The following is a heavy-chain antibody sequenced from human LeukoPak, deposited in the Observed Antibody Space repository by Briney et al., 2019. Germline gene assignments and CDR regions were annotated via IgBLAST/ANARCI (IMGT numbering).Heavy chain of an antibody. CDR3: ARGIAGDGGYYYMDV. CDR2: IKQDGSEK. V-gene: IGHV3-7*01. D-gene: IGHD6-13*01. Sequence: GGSLRLSCAASGFTFSSYWMSWVRQAPGKGLEWVANIKQDGSEKYYVDSVKGRFTISRDNAKNSLYLQMNSLRPEDTAVYYCARGIAGDGGYYYMDVWGKGTTVTVSS. CDR1: GFTFSSYW. J-gene: IGHJ6*03.